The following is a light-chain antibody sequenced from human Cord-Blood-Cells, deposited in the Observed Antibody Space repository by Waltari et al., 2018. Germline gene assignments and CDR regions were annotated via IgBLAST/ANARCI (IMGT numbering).Light chain of an antibody. V-gene: IGKV1-33*01. Sequence: DIQMTQSPSSLSASVGDRVTITCQASQDISNYLNWYQQKPGKAPKLLIYDASNLETGVPSRFSGSGSGTEFTFTISSLQPEDIATYDCQQYDNLPYTFGQGTKLEIK. J-gene: IGKJ2*01. CDR2: DAS. CDR3: QQYDNLPYT. CDR1: QDISNY.